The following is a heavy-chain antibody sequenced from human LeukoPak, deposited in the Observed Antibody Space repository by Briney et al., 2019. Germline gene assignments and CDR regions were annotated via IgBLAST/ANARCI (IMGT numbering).Heavy chain of an antibody. CDR3: AKDARRTFGLSSGLYRGSYYFDY. CDR2: INWNGGST. V-gene: IGHV3-20*04. D-gene: IGHD6-19*01. Sequence: PGGSLRLSCAASGFTFDDYGMSWVRQAPGKGLELVSGINWNGGSTGYADSVKGRFTISRDNSKNTLFLQVNSLRAEDTAVYYCAKDARRTFGLSSGLYRGSYYFDYWGQGTLVTVSS. CDR1: GFTFDDYG. J-gene: IGHJ4*02.